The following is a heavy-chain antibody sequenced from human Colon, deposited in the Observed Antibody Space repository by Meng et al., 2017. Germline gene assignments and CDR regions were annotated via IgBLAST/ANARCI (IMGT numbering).Heavy chain of an antibody. D-gene: IGHD1-26*01. CDR2: IRSKTYGGTT. Sequence: GGSLRLSCITSGFTFGDDAMSWFRQAPGKGLEWVGLIRSKTYGGTTEYAASVKGRFIISRDDSKSIAYLQMNRLENEDSAVYYGTRDRVTGSYYADYWGQGTLVTVSS. CDR3: TRDRVTGSYYADY. CDR1: GFTFGDDA. J-gene: IGHJ4*02. V-gene: IGHV3-49*03.